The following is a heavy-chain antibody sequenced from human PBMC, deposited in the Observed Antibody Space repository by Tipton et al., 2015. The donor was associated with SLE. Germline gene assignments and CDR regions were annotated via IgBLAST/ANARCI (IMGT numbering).Heavy chain of an antibody. CDR2: IRYDGSKK. J-gene: IGHJ6*02. CDR3: AKGSHDNSRYYRDYHGMDV. D-gene: IGHD3-22*01. V-gene: IGHV3-30*02. CDR1: GFLFRGYG. Sequence: QLVQSGGGVVQPGESLRLSCAASGFLFRGYGMYWVRQAPGKGLEWVTFIRYDGSKKYHTDSVKGRFTIARDNSKHTLFLQMNSLWAEDTAVYYCAKGSHDNSRYYRDYHGMDVWGQGTTVTVSS.